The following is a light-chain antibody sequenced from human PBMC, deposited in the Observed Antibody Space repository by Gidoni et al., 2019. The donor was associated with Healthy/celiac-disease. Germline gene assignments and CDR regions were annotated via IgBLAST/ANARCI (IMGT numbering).Light chain of an antibody. CDR2: AAS. Sequence: DIQMTQSPSSLSASVGDRVTITCRASQRISSYLNWYQQKPGKAPKLLISAASSLQSGVPSRFSGSGSGTDFTLTISSVQPEDFATYYCQQSYSTPRTFXXXTKLEIK. CDR3: QQSYSTPRT. V-gene: IGKV1-39*01. CDR1: QRISSY. J-gene: IGKJ2*02.